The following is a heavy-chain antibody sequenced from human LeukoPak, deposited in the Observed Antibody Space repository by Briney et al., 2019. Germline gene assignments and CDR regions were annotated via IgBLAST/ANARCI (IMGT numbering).Heavy chain of an antibody. D-gene: IGHD3-22*01. CDR3: ARNYYDSSADY. J-gene: IGHJ4*02. V-gene: IGHV4-39*07. Sequence: IPSETLSLTCAVYGGSFSSYYWGWIRQPPGKGLEWIGSIYYSGSTYYNPSLKSRVTISVDTSKNQFSLKLSSVTAADTAVYYCARNYYDSSADYWGQGTLVTVSS. CDR1: GGSFSSYY. CDR2: IYYSGST.